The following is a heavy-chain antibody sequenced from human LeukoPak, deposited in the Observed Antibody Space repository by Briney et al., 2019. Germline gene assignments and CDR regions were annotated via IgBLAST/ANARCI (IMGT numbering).Heavy chain of an antibody. CDR1: GFTFSENW. CDR2: INRDGGLT. Sequence: PGGSLRLSCVASGFTFSENWMHWVRQAPGKGLAWVPHINRDGGLTNYADSVKGRFTISRDNARNTVYLQMSSLRVEDTAIYFCAREEHRLAEAGTSAFDLGGQGTLVTVSP. J-gene: IGHJ3*01. D-gene: IGHD6-13*01. V-gene: IGHV3-74*01. CDR3: AREEHRLAEAGTSAFDL.